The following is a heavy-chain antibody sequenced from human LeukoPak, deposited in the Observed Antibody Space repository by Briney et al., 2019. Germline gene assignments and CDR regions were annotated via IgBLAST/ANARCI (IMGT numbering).Heavy chain of an antibody. CDR2: INHSGST. CDR3: ARLIAALDHYYHGMDV. CDR1: GGSFSGYY. V-gene: IGHV4-34*01. J-gene: IGHJ6*02. Sequence: PSETLSLTCAVYGGSFSGYYWSWIRQPPGKGLEWIGEINHSGSTNYNPSLKSRVTISVDTSKNQFSLKLSSVTAADTAVYYCARLIAALDHYYHGMDVWGQGTTVTVSS. D-gene: IGHD6-13*01.